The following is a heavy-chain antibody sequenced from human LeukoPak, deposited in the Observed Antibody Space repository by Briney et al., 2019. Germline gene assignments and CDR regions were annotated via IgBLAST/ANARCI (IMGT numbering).Heavy chain of an antibody. V-gene: IGHV3-33*01. CDR1: GFTFIDYG. CDR2: IWYDGTKK. J-gene: IGHJ4*02. CDR3: ARDFGVTNYHFDY. D-gene: IGHD3-16*01. Sequence: GRSLTLSCAASGFTFIDYGIHGVRQAPGKGLEWGAVIWYDGTKKYYADSVKGRFTISRDDSKNTLYLQMNSRRAEDTAVYYCARDFGVTNYHFDYWGQRALVTVSS.